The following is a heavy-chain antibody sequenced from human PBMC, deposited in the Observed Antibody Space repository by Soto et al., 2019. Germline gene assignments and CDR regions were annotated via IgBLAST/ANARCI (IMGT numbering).Heavy chain of an antibody. CDR1: GGTFSSYA. Sequence: QVQLVQSGAEVKKPGSSVKVTCKASGGTFSSYAISWVRQAPGQGLEWMGGIIPIFGTANYAQKFQGRVTLTADESTSTAYMELSSLRSEDTAVYYCAREMDTAMVNYYYYGMDVWGQGTTVTVSS. J-gene: IGHJ6*02. D-gene: IGHD5-18*01. V-gene: IGHV1-69*01. CDR2: IIPIFGTA. CDR3: AREMDTAMVNYYYYGMDV.